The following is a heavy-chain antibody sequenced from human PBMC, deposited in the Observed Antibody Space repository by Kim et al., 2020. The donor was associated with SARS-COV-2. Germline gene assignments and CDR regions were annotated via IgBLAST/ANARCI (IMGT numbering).Heavy chain of an antibody. V-gene: IGHV4-34*01. D-gene: IGHD3-10*01. Sequence: LKSRVTISVDTSKNQFSLKLSSVTAADTAVYYCARIITMVRGVSSPYFDYWGQGTLVTVSS. CDR3: ARIITMVRGVSSPYFDY. J-gene: IGHJ4*02.